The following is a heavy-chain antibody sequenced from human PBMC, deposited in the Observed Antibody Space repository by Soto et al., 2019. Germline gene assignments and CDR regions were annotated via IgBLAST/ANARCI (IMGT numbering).Heavy chain of an antibody. V-gene: IGHV3-21*01. CDR1: GFTFSSYS. D-gene: IGHD5-18*01. CDR2: ISSSSSYI. CDR3: ARERWDTAMVYYFDY. J-gene: IGHJ4*02. Sequence: VGSLRLSCAASGFTFSSYSMNWVRQAPGKGLEWVSSISSSSSYIYYADSVKGRFTISRDNAKNSLYLQMNSLRAEDTAVYYCARERWDTAMVYYFDYWGQGTLVTVSS.